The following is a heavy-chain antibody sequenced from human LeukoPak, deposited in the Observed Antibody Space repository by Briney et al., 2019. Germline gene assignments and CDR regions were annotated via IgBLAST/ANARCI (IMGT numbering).Heavy chain of an antibody. CDR3: AKVVSRNYHLMLDP. D-gene: IGHD4-11*01. CDR1: GFTFSSYG. CDR2: IRYDGSNK. Sequence: PGGSLRLSCAASGFTFSSYGMHWVRQAPGKGLEWVAFIRYDGSNKYYADSVKGRFTIPRDNSKNTLYLQMNSLRAEDTAVYYCAKVVSRNYHLMLDPWGQGTLVTVSS. J-gene: IGHJ5*02. V-gene: IGHV3-30*02.